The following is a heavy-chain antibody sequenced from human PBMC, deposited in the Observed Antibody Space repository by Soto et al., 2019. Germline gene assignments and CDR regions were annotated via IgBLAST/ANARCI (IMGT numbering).Heavy chain of an antibody. Sequence: GASVKVSCKASGYTFTGYYMHWVRQAPGQGLEWMGWINPNSGGTNYAQKFQGRVTMTRDTSISTAYMELSRLRSDDTAVYYCARVMGGGYYYGMEVWGQGTKGTVYS. CDR3: ARVMGGGYYYGMEV. CDR2: INPNSGGT. CDR1: GYTFTGYY. J-gene: IGHJ6*02. D-gene: IGHD1-26*01. V-gene: IGHV1-2*02.